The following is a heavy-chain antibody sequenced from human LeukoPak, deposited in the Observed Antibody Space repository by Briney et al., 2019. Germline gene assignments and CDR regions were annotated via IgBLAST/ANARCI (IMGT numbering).Heavy chain of an antibody. J-gene: IGHJ4*02. CDR3: ARDGNVAVAGLDY. V-gene: IGHV4-59*01. CDR2: IYYSGST. Sequence: SETLSLTCTVSGGSISSYYWSWIRQPPGKGLEWIGYIYYSGSTNYNPSLKSRVTISADTSKKQFSLKLRSVTAADTAVYYCARDGNVAVAGLDYWGQGTLVTVSS. D-gene: IGHD6-19*01. CDR1: GGSISSYY.